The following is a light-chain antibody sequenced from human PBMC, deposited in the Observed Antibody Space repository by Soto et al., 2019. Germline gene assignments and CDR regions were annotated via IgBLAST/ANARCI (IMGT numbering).Light chain of an antibody. J-gene: IGKJ1*01. Sequence: DIVVTQSPLSLPVTPGEPASISCTSSQSLLHSNGHYYLDWYLQKPGQSPQVLIYSGSNRASGVPERFSGSGSGADFTLKISRVEAEDVGVYYCMQTLQGQTFGQGTRVEIK. CDR3: MQTLQGQT. V-gene: IGKV2-28*01. CDR2: SGS. CDR1: QSLLHSNGHYY.